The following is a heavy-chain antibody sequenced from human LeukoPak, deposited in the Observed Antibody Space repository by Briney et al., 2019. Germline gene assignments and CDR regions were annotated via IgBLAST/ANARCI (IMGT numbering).Heavy chain of an antibody. V-gene: IGHV1-18*01. J-gene: IGHJ4*02. Sequence: ASVKVSCKASGYTFTSYGISWVRQAPGQGLEWMGWISAYNGNTNYAQKLQGRVAMTTDTSTTTAYMELRSLRSDDTAVYYCARGSSYGFSMGYWSQGTLVTVSS. CDR2: ISAYNGNT. CDR1: GYTFTSYG. CDR3: ARGSSYGFSMGY. D-gene: IGHD5-18*01.